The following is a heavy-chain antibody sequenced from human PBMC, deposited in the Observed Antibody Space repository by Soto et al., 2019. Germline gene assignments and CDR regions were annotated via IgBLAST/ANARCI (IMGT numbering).Heavy chain of an antibody. D-gene: IGHD2-15*01. J-gene: IGHJ5*02. CDR3: AKVSCGGGSRYLFGI. CDR1: GFTFSSYA. Sequence: EVQLLESGGGLVQPGGSLRLSCAASGFTFSSYAMSWVLQAPGKGLEWVSAISGSGGSTYYADSVKGRCTISRDNSKNTVYLQMHSLRAEDTAVYYCAKVSCGGGSRYLFGIWCQGPMVTLSS. CDR2: ISGSGGST. V-gene: IGHV3-23*01.